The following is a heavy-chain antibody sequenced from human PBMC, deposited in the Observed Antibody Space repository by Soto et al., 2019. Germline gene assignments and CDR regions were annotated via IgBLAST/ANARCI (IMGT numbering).Heavy chain of an antibody. CDR1: DFDFSIYG. CDR3: ARDSGWPILNFDN. D-gene: IGHD3-10*01. CDR2: SSYDGRET. Sequence: GGALRLSCAASDFDFSIYGIHWVRHAPGKGLEWVAASSYDGRETFYADSAKGRFTVSKEMSKNTAFLQMNALRHEDTAVYFCARDSGWPILNFDNWGQGTPVTVSS. V-gene: IGHV3-30*03. J-gene: IGHJ4*02.